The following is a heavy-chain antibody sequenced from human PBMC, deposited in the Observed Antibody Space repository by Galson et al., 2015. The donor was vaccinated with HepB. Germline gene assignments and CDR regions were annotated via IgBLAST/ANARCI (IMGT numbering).Heavy chain of an antibody. V-gene: IGHV3-53*01. Sequence: SLRLSCAASGFTVSSNYMSWVRQAPGKGLEWVSVIYSGGSTYYADSVKGRFTISRDNSKNTLYLQMNSLRAEDTAVYYCARDRYSSGWYELDYWGQGTLVTVSS. D-gene: IGHD6-19*01. CDR3: ARDRYSSGWYELDY. J-gene: IGHJ4*02. CDR1: GFTVSSNY. CDR2: IYSGGST.